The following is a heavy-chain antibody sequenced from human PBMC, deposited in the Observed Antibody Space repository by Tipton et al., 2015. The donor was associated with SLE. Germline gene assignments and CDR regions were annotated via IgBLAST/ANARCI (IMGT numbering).Heavy chain of an antibody. D-gene: IGHD2-8*02. CDR1: GDSISGHY. CDR3: ARGYCGGGVCYGRGFFDH. V-gene: IGHV4-59*11. Sequence: TLSLTCTVSGDSISGHYRSWIRQPPGKGLECIGYIYYSGSGNYNPSLKSRVTMSIDTSKNQFSMKLSSVTAADTAVYYCARGYCGGGVCYGRGFFDHWGQGNLVTVSS. CDR2: IYYSGSG. J-gene: IGHJ4*02.